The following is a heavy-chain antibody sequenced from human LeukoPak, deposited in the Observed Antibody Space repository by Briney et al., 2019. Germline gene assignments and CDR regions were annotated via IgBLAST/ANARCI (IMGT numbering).Heavy chain of an antibody. CDR2: ISGSGGNI. V-gene: IGHV3-23*01. CDR3: AKYSFRQYYDILTGYDD. Sequence: GGSLRLSCAASGFTFSSYAMSWVRQAPGKGLEWVSAISGSGGNIHYADSVKGRFTISRDNSKNTLYLQMNRLRAEDTAVYYCAKYSFRQYYDILTGYDDWGQGTLVTVSS. J-gene: IGHJ4*01. D-gene: IGHD3-9*01. CDR1: GFTFSSYA.